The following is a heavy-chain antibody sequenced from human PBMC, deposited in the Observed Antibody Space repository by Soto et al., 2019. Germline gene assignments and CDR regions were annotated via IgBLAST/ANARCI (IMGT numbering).Heavy chain of an antibody. CDR1: GFTFSNAW. V-gene: IGHV3-15*01. CDR2: IKSKTDGGTT. J-gene: IGHJ4*02. CDR3: TTDRLRYFDWLLRGY. Sequence: VQLVESGGGLVKPGGSLRLSCAASGFTFSNAWMSWVRQAPGKGLEWVGRIKSKTDGGTTDYAASVKGRFTISRDDSKNTLYLQMNSLKTEDTAVYYCTTDRLRYFDWLLRGYWGQGTLVTVSS. D-gene: IGHD3-9*01.